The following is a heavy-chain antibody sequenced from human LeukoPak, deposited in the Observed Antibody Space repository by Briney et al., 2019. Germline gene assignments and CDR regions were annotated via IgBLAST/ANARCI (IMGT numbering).Heavy chain of an antibody. CDR3: ARDQARWELLLAFDY. J-gene: IGHJ4*02. CDR1: GFTVSSNS. CDR2: IYSDNT. V-gene: IGHV3-53*01. D-gene: IGHD1-26*01. Sequence: GGSLRLSCTVSGFTVSSNSMSWVRQAPGKGLEWVSFIYSDNTHYSDSVKGRFTISRDNSKNTLYLQMDSLRAEDTAVYYCARDQARWELLLAFDYWGQGTLVTVSS.